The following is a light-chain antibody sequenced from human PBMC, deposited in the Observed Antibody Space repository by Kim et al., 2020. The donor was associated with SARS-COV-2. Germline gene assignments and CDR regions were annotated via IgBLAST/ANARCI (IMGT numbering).Light chain of an antibody. J-gene: IGKJ1*01. CDR2: GAS. CDR3: QQYGSSPRT. V-gene: IGKV3-20*01. Sequence: ENVLTQSPGTLSLSPGERATLSCRASQSVTSNYLAWYQQTPGRAPRLLIYGASRRATAIPDRFSGSGSGTDFTLTISRLEPEDFAVYFCQQYGSSPRTFGQGTKMDIK. CDR1: QSVTSNY.